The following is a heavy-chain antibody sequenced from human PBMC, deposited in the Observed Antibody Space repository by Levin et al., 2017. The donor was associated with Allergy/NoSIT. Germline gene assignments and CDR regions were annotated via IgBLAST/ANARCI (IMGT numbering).Heavy chain of an antibody. CDR2: ISYDGSNK. J-gene: IGHJ4*02. CDR1: GFTFSSYA. V-gene: IGHV3-30-3*01. CDR3: ARETNPRAIPYYFDY. D-gene: IGHD1-26*01. Sequence: GESLKISCAASGFTFSSYAMHWVRQAPGKGLEWVAVISYDGSNKYYADSVKGRFTISRDNSKNTLYLQMNSLRAEDTAVYYCARETNPRAIPYYFDYWGQGTLVTVSS.